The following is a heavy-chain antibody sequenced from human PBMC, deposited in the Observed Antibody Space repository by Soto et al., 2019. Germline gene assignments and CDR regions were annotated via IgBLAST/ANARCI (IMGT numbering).Heavy chain of an antibody. CDR2: IDPSDSYT. CDR3: ARQIAARQWELDYYYGMDV. V-gene: IGHV5-10-1*01. J-gene: IGHJ6*02. Sequence: RGESLKISCKGSGYSFTSYWISWVRQMPGKGLEWMGRIDPSDSYTNYSPSFQGHVTISADKSISTAYLQWSSLKASDTAMYYCARQIAARQWELDYYYGMDVWGQGTTVTVSS. CDR1: GYSFTSYW. D-gene: IGHD6-6*01.